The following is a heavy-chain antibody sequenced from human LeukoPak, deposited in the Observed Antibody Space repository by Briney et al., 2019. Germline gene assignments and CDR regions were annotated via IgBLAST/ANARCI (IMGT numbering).Heavy chain of an antibody. CDR3: ARGAYQGYSSSRPYYFDY. V-gene: IGHV3-21*01. CDR2: ISSSSSYI. J-gene: IGHJ4*02. D-gene: IGHD6-13*01. CDR1: GFTFSSYS. Sequence: GGSLRLSCAASGFTFSSYSMNWVRQAPGKGLEWVSSISSSSSYIYYADSVKGRFTTSRDNAKNSLYLQMNSLRAEDTAVYYCARGAYQGYSSSRPYYFDYWGQGTLVTVSS.